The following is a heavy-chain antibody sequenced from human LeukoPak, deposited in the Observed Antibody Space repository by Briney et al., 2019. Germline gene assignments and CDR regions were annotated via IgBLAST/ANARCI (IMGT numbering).Heavy chain of an antibody. Sequence: GGSLRLSCAASGFTVSNNYMSWVRQAPGKGLEWVSLIYSGGGTSYADSVKGRFTISRDNSKNTLYLQMNSLRAEDTAVYYCAELGITMIGGVWGKGTTVTISS. CDR1: GFTVSNNY. V-gene: IGHV3-66*01. CDR2: IYSGGGT. D-gene: IGHD3-10*02. CDR3: AELGITMIGGV. J-gene: IGHJ6*04.